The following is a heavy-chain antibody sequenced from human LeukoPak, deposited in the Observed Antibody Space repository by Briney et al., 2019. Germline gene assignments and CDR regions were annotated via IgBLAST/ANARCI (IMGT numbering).Heavy chain of an antibody. V-gene: IGHV1-2*02. Sequence: ASVKVSCKASGYTFTGYYTHWVRQAPGQGLEWMGWINPNSGGTNYAQKFQGRVTMTRDTSISTAYMELSRLRSDDTAVYYCARDLSNGDYFDYWGQGTLVTVSS. CDR1: GYTFTGYY. CDR3: ARDLSNGDYFDY. J-gene: IGHJ4*02. D-gene: IGHD4-17*01. CDR2: INPNSGGT.